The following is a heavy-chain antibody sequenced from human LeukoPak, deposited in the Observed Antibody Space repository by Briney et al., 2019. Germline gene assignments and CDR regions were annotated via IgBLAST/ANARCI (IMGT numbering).Heavy chain of an antibody. Sequence: GGSLRFSCAASGFTFSDYYMNWIRQAPGKGLEWVSSISGGSRTINYADSVKGRFTTSRDNAKNSLFLQVNSLRAEDTAVYYCARAGQSDYWGQGTLVTVSS. CDR2: ISGGSRTI. V-gene: IGHV3-11*01. CDR3: ARAGQSDY. J-gene: IGHJ4*02. CDR1: GFTFSDYY.